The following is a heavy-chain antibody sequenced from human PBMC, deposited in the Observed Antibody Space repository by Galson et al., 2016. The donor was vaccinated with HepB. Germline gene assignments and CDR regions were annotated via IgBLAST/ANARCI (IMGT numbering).Heavy chain of an antibody. J-gene: IGHJ6*02. V-gene: IGHV3-30*18. CDR1: GFTFSSYG. CDR2: ISYDGGKK. CDR3: AKDLDPGTVVTPPGVGYYYYGLDV. Sequence: SLRLSCAASGFTFSSYGMHWVRQAPGKGLEWVAVISYDGGKKYYSDSVKGRFTISRDNSKNTLSLQMTSLRGDDSAGYYCAKDLDPGTVVTPPGVGYYYYGLDVWGQGTTVTVSS. D-gene: IGHD2-2*01.